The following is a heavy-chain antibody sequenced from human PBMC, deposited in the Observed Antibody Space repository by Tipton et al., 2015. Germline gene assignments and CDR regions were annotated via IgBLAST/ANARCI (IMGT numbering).Heavy chain of an antibody. CDR2: IYYSGST. CDR1: GGSISSRGYY. V-gene: IGHV4-31*03. J-gene: IGHJ4*02. D-gene: IGHD3-22*01. Sequence: TLSLTCTASGGSISSRGYYWNWIRQQPGKGLEWIGYIYYSGSTYYNPSLKSRLTISLDTSKNHFSLKLTSVTAADTAVYYCARGADYYDSSDYYYVVPFDYWGQGTLVTVSS. CDR3: ARGADYYDSSDYYYVVPFDY.